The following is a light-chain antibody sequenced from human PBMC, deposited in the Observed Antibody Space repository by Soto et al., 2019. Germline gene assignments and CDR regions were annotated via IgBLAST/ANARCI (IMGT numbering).Light chain of an antibody. CDR3: QQRRNWPPIP. Sequence: EIILTQSPDTLSLSPGERATLSCRASQTVSSNYLAWCQQRPGQAPRLLIYDASHRAAGIPARFSGSGFGTDFTLTISSLEPEDAAVYYCQQRRNWPPIPYGQGTRLEIK. CDR2: DAS. V-gene: IGKV3-11*01. J-gene: IGKJ5*01. CDR1: QTVSSNY.